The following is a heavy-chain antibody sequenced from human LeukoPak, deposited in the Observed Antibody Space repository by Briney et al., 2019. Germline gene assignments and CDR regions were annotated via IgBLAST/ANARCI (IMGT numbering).Heavy chain of an antibody. CDR3: AIEPLTRGEYYFDY. CDR2: ISGSGGST. J-gene: IGHJ4*02. Sequence: GGSLRLSCAASGFTFRTYAMNWVRQTPGKGLEWVSGISGSGGSTYYADSVKGRFTISRDNSKNTLFVQMNSLRAEDTAVYYCAIEPLTRGEYYFDYWGQGTLVTVSS. CDR1: GFTFRTYA. D-gene: IGHD3-10*01. V-gene: IGHV3-23*01.